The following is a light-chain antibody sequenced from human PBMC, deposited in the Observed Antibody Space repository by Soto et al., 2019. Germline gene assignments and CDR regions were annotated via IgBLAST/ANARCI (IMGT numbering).Light chain of an antibody. J-gene: IGKJ4*01. CDR1: EDVSIY. CDR3: QQLNNYPLT. Sequence: DIQLTQSPSFLSASVGDRVTITCRASEDVSIYLAWFQKKPGKAPKLLIYVASTLQSGVPSRFSGSGSGTEFTLTISSLQPEDFATYYCQQLNNYPLTFGGGTKVEI. V-gene: IGKV1-9*01. CDR2: VAS.